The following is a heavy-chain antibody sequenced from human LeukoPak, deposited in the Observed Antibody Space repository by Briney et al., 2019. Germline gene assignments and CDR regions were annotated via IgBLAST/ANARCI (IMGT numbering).Heavy chain of an antibody. J-gene: IGHJ3*02. Sequence: PSETLSLTCTVSGGSISTYYWSWIRQPPGKGLEYIGYIYYSGSTNYNPSLKSRVTMSLDTSKNQFSLKLSSATAADTAVYYCAREEVPHGFDIWGQGTMVTVSS. CDR1: GGSISTYY. V-gene: IGHV4-59*01. CDR2: IYYSGST. CDR3: AREEVPHGFDI.